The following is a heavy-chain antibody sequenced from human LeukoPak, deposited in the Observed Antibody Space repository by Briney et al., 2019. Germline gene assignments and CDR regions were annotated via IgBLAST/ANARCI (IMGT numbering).Heavy chain of an antibody. D-gene: IGHD6-6*01. J-gene: IGHJ4*02. CDR1: GGSFSGYY. CDR2: INHSGST. V-gene: IGHV4-34*01. CDR3: AREAIAARLIDY. Sequence: SETLSLTCAVYGGSFSGYYWSWIRRPPGKGLEWIGEINHSGSTNYNPSLKSRVTISVDTSKNQFSLKLSSVTAADTAVYYCAREAIAARLIDYWGQGTLVTVSS.